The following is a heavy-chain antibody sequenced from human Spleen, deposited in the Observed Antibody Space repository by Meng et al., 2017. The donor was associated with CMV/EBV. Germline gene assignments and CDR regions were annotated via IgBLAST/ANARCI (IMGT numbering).Heavy chain of an antibody. J-gene: IGHJ6*02. CDR2: IYDSGST. V-gene: IGHV4-59*01. CDR1: GGSISSYY. CDR3: ARFATVTTTSLRGGYYYYYYGMDV. D-gene: IGHD4-11*01. Sequence: GSLRLSCTVSGGSISSYYWSWIRQPPGKGLEWIGYIYDSGSTNYNPSLKSRVTISVDTSKNQFSLKLSSVTAADTAVYYCARFATVTTTSLRGGYYYYYYGMDVWGQGTTVTVSS.